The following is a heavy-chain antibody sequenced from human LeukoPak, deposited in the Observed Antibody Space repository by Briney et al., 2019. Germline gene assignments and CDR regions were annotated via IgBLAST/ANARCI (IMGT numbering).Heavy chain of an antibody. Sequence: GGSLRLSCVASGFTFSSYGMHWVRQAPGKGLEWVAVILYDGNNKYYADSVKGRFTISRDNSKNTLYLQMNSLRAEDTAVYYCAKVILGGYYDSSGYYEDYWGQGTLVTVSS. D-gene: IGHD3-22*01. CDR1: GFTFSSYG. CDR3: AKVILGGYYDSSGYYEDY. V-gene: IGHV3-30*18. CDR2: ILYDGNNK. J-gene: IGHJ4*02.